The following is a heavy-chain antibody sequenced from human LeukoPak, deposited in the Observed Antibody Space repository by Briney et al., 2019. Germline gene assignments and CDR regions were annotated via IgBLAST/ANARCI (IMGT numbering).Heavy chain of an antibody. CDR3: AREGSGWRYYYYYYIDV. J-gene: IGHJ6*03. D-gene: IGHD6-19*01. Sequence: GGSLRHFCSASLLTFQGYLMSWIRQAPGKGLEWVSYISSSCSTIYYADSVKGRFTISRDNAKNSLYLQMNSLRAEHTAVYYCAREGSGWRYYYYYYIDVWGKGTTVTVSS. CDR2: ISSSCSTI. CDR1: LLTFQGYL. V-gene: IGHV3-11*01.